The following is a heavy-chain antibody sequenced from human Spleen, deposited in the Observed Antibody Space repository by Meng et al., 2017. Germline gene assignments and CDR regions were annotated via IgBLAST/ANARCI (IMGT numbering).Heavy chain of an antibody. V-gene: IGHV4-59*02. CDR3: ARGRAYCGSDCFTNWFDP. CDR2: IYYIGST. J-gene: IGHJ5*02. Sequence: QVQLQESGPGRVTPSETLSLTCPVSGGSVNGYYWSWIRQPPGKGLEWIGYIYYIGSTNYSPSLKSRVTISVDTSKNQLSLKLTSVTAADTAVYFCARGRAYCGSDCFTNWFDPWGQGTLVTVSS. D-gene: IGHD2-21*02. CDR1: GGSVNGYY.